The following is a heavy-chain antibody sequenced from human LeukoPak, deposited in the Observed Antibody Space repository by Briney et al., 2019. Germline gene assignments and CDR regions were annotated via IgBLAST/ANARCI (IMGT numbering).Heavy chain of an antibody. CDR1: GGSISGSTYY. D-gene: IGHD3-9*01. CDR3: ARGTYYDILTGYYIGGYYFDY. Sequence: SETLSLTCTVSGGSISGSTYYWGWIRQPPGKGLEWIGSIYYSGTTYYNPSLKSRVTISVDTSKNQFSLKLSSVTAADTAVYYCARGTYYDILTGYYIGGYYFDYWGQGTLVTVSS. CDR2: IYYSGTT. J-gene: IGHJ4*02. V-gene: IGHV4-39*07.